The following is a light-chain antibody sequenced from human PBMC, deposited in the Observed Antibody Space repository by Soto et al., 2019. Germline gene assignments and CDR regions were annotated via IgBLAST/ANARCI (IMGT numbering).Light chain of an antibody. Sequence: IVMTQSPVTLSMSPGDRATLSCRASQNVANNVAWYQQNPGQAPRLLIYGASIRANGVPSRFSGSGSGTEFTLTIDRLQSEDFAVFYCHQAASGLRTFGRGTRVEV. V-gene: IGKV3-15*01. J-gene: IGKJ1*01. CDR3: HQAASGLRT. CDR1: QNVANN. CDR2: GAS.